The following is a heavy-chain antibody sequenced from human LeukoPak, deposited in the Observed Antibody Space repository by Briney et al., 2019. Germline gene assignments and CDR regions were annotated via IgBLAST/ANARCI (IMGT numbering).Heavy chain of an antibody. J-gene: IGHJ5*02. V-gene: IGHV3-23*01. D-gene: IGHD6-13*01. CDR1: GFTFSSYA. Sequence: QPGGSLRLSCAASGFTFSSYAMNWVRQAPGKGLEWVSAISGSGGSTYYADSVKGRFAISRDNSKNTLYLQMNSLRAEDTAVYYCAKTGLIAAAGTWWFDPWGQGTLVTVSS. CDR2: ISGSGGST. CDR3: AKTGLIAAAGTWWFDP.